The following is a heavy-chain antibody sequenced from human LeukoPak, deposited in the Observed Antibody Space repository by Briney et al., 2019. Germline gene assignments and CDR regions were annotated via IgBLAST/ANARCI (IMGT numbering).Heavy chain of an antibody. D-gene: IGHD2-2*01. V-gene: IGHV1-24*01. CDR3: ASIYCSSTSCYRSRGFYMDV. CDR1: GYTLTELS. Sequence: ASVKVSCKVSGYTLTELSMHWVRQAPGKGLEWMGGFDPEDGETIYAQKFQGRVTITADESTSTAYMELSSLRSEDTAVYYCASIYCSSTSCYRSRGFYMDVWGKGTTVTVSS. J-gene: IGHJ6*03. CDR2: FDPEDGET.